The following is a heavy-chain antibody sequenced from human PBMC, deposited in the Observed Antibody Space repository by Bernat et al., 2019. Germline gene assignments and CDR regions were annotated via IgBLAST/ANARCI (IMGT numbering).Heavy chain of an antibody. V-gene: IGHV2-70*15. CDR3: ARIAVPAAGYYYYYGMDV. CDR2: IDWDDDK. Sequence: QVTLRESGPALVKPTQTLTLTCTFSGFSLSTSGMCVSWIRQPPGKALEWLARIDWDDDKYYSTSLKTRLTISKDTSKNQEVLTMTNMDPVDTATYYCARIAVPAAGYYYYYGMDVWGQGTTVTVSS. D-gene: IGHD2-2*01. J-gene: IGHJ6*02. CDR1: GFSLSTSGMC.